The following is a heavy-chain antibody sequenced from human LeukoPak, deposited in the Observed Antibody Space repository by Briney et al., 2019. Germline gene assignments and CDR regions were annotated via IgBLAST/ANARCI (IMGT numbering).Heavy chain of an antibody. D-gene: IGHD3-22*01. CDR2: MNPNSGNT. CDR3: ARGGDSSGYYDYYYYMDV. J-gene: IGHJ6*03. Sequence: GASVKVSCKASGYTFTSYDINWVRQATGQGLEWMGWMNPNSGNTGYAQKFQGRVTMTRNTSISTAYMELSSLRSEDTAVYYCARGGDSSGYYDYYYYMDVWGKGTTVTISS. V-gene: IGHV1-8*01. CDR1: GYTFTSYD.